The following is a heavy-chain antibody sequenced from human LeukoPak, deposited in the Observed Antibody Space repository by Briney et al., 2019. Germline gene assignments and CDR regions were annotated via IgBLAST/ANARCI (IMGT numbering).Heavy chain of an antibody. CDR2: IYYSGST. J-gene: IGHJ6*03. Sequence: SSETLSLTCTVSGGSISSSSYYWGWIRQPPGKGLEWIGSIYYSGSTYYNPSLKSRVTISVDTSKNQFSLKLSSVTAADTAVYYCARSKTGVYYYHYMDVWGKGTTVTVSS. D-gene: IGHD3-10*01. CDR1: GGSISSSSYY. V-gene: IGHV4-39*01. CDR3: ARSKTGVYYYHYMDV.